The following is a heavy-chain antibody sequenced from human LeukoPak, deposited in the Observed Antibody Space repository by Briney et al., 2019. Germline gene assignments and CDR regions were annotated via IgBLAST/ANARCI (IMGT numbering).Heavy chain of an antibody. D-gene: IGHD3-10*01. CDR1: GFTFTIYA. CDR2: FSGSGGST. CDR3: AKDFWALGGSIDS. V-gene: IGHV3-23*01. Sequence: GGSLRPSCAPPGFTFTIYAMSWVRQAPGKGLGWVSVFSGSGGSTYYADSVKGRFTISRDNSKNTLYLQMNSLRAEDTAAYFCAKDFWALGGSIDSWGQGTLVTVSS. J-gene: IGHJ4*02.